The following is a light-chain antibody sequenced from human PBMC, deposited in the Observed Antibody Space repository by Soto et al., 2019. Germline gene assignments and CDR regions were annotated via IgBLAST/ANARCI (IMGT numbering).Light chain of an antibody. J-gene: IGKJ1*01. CDR1: QSVSNN. CDR2: GAS. CDR3: QQYNDWPQT. V-gene: IGKV3D-15*01. Sequence: EIVLTQSPGTLSLSPGERATLSCRAIQSVSNNYLAWYQQKPGQAPRLPIYGASNRATGIPDRFSGSGSGTEFTLTISSLQSEDFAVYYCQQYNDWPQTFGQGTKV.